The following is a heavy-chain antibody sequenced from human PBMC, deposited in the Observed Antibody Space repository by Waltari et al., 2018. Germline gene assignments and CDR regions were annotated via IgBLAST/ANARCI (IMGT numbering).Heavy chain of an antibody. CDR1: GYTLTELS. Sequence: QVQLVQSGAEVKKPGASVTVSCKVSGYTLTELSMHWGRQAPGKGLGWMGGCDPEDGETIYAQKFQGRVTMTEDTSTYTAYMELSSLRSEDTAVYYCASIITIFGVVTNWFDPWGQGTLVTVSS. CDR3: ASIITIFGVVTNWFDP. J-gene: IGHJ5*02. D-gene: IGHD3-3*01. CDR2: CDPEDGET. V-gene: IGHV1-24*01.